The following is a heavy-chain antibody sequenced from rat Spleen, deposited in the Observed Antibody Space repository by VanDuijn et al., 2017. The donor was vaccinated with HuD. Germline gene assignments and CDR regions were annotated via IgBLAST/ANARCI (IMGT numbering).Heavy chain of an antibody. CDR1: GFTFSDYA. CDR2: IIYDGSSA. D-gene: IGHD1-2*01. V-gene: IGHV5-17*01. CDR3: ARLRTIAAISYFDY. J-gene: IGHJ2*01. Sequence: EVQLVESGGGLVQPGRSLKLSCAASGFTFSDYAMAWVRQAPKKGLEWVATIIYDGSSAYYRDSVKGQFTISRDNAKSTLYLQMDSLRSEDTATYYCARLRTIAAISYFDYWGQGVMVTVSS.